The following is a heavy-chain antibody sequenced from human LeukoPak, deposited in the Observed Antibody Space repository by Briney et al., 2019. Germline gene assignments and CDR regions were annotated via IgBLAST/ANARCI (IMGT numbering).Heavy chain of an antibody. CDR1: SGSISSSSYY. D-gene: IGHD4-17*01. CDR3: AREPSHLRAIDY. V-gene: IGHV4-39*02. CDR2: IYYSGST. Sequence: ASETLSLTCTVSSGSISSSSYYWGWIRQPPGKGLEWIGSIYYSGSTYYNPSLKSRVTISVDTSKNQFSLKLSSVTAADTAVYYCAREPSHLRAIDYWGQGTLVTVSS. J-gene: IGHJ4*02.